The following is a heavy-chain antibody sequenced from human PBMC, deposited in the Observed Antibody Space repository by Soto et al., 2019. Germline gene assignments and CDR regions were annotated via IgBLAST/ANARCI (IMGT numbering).Heavy chain of an antibody. V-gene: IGHV3-23*01. D-gene: IGHD5-18*01. CDR1: GFIFNNYA. Sequence: RLSCAASGFIFNNYAMTWVRQAPRKGLEWVSTVTASGGGTFYANSVKGRFTISRDNSRNTLHLQMSSLRVEDTALYYCAKALVPALTAKFGYWGQGTLVTVSS. CDR2: VTASGGGT. CDR3: AKALVPALTAKFGY. J-gene: IGHJ4*02.